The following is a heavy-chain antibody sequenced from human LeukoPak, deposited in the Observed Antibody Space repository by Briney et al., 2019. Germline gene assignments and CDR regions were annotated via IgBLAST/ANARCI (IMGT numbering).Heavy chain of an antibody. V-gene: IGHV1-18*01. CDR1: GYTFVSHG. J-gene: IGHJ4*02. CDR2: ISAYNGDT. D-gene: IGHD1-1*01. Sequence: ASVKVSCKAAGYTFVSHGISWVRLAPGQGLEWMGWISAYNGDTKYAQKFQARVTMTTDTSTSTAYMELRTLRSDDTAVYYCARSWAVQNTFYYFDDWGQGTLVTVSS. CDR3: ARSWAVQNTFYYFDD.